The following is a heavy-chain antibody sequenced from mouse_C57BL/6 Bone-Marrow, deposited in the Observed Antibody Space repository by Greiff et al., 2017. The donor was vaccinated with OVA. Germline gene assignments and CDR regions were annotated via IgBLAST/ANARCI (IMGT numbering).Heavy chain of an antibody. CDR2: IYPGSGST. Sequence: QVQLQQPGAELVKPGASVKMSCKASGYTFTSYWITWVKQRPGQGLEWIGDIYPGSGSTNYNEKFKSKATLTVDTSSSTAYMQLSSLTSEDSAVYYGARRPLDGYYSFAYWGQGTLVTVSA. D-gene: IGHD2-3*01. CDR3: ARRPLDGYYSFAY. CDR1: GYTFTSYW. J-gene: IGHJ3*01. V-gene: IGHV1-55*01.